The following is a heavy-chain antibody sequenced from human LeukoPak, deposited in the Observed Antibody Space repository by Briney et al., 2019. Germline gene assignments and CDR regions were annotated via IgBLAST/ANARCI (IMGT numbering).Heavy chain of an antibody. D-gene: IGHD5-24*01. CDR1: GGSFSGYY. V-gene: IGHV4-34*01. CDR2: INHSGST. Sequence: SETLSLTCAVYGGSFSGYYWSWIRQPPGKGLEWIGEINHSGSTNYNPSLKSRVTISVDTSKNQFSLKLSSVTAADTAVYYCATPGRRDGYNFYYYYGMDVWGQGTTVTVS. CDR3: ATPGRRDGYNFYYYYGMDV. J-gene: IGHJ6*02.